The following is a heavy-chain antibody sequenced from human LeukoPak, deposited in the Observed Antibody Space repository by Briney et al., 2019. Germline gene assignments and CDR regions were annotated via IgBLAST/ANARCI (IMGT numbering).Heavy chain of an antibody. CDR2: ISSNSKST. Sequence: GGSLRLSCAASGFSISSHSMNWVRQAPGKGLEWVSSISSNSKSTYYADSVKGRFTISRDNAKNSLFLQMNSLRAEDTAVYYCAKSSAASVDWFDPWGQGTLVTVSS. D-gene: IGHD6-13*01. V-gene: IGHV3-21*01. CDR3: AKSSAASVDWFDP. J-gene: IGHJ5*02. CDR1: GFSISSHS.